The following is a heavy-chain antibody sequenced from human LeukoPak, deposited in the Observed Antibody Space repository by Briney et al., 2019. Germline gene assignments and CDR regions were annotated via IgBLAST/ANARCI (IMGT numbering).Heavy chain of an antibody. CDR2: ISSSGSTI. J-gene: IGHJ4*02. CDR1: GFTFSSYE. CDR3: ARDRDSYGGTHFDY. Sequence: GGSLRLSCAASGFTFSSYEMNWVRQAPGKGPEWVSYISSSGSTIYYADSVKGRFTISRDNAKNSLYLQMNSLRAEDTAVYYCARDRDSYGGTHFDYWGQGTLVTVSS. D-gene: IGHD4-23*01. V-gene: IGHV3-48*03.